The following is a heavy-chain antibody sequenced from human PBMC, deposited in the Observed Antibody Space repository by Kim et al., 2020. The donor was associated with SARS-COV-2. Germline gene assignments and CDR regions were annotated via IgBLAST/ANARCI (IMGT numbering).Heavy chain of an antibody. CDR2: INTNTGNP. J-gene: IGHJ4*02. Sequence: ASVKVSCKASGYTFTSYAMNWVRQAPGQGLEWMGWINTNTGNPTYAQGFTGRFVFSLDTSVSTAYLQISSLKAEDTAVYYCARDGGGIFGVVIISSYFDYWGQGTLVTVSS. D-gene: IGHD3-3*01. CDR3: ARDGGGIFGVVIISSYFDY. V-gene: IGHV7-4-1*02. CDR1: GYTFTSYA.